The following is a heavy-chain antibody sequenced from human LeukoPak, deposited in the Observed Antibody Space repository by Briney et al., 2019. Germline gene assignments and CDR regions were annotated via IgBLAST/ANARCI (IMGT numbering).Heavy chain of an antibody. CDR3: ATSTLILRLIFDY. J-gene: IGHJ4*02. D-gene: IGHD4-17*01. CDR1: EFSVGSNY. V-gene: IGHV3-53*01. Sequence: PGGSLRLSCAASEFSVGSNYMTWVRQAPGKGLEWVSLIYSGGSTYYADSVKGRFIISRDNSKNTLYLQMNSLRAEDTAVYYCATSTLILRLIFDYWGQGTLVTVSS. CDR2: IYSGGST.